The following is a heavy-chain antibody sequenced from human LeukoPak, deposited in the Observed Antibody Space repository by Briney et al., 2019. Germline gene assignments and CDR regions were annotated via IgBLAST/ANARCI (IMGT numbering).Heavy chain of an antibody. Sequence: GGSLRLSCAASGFTFSRYSMNWVRQAPGKGLEWVSSISSSYIYYADSVKGRFTISRDNAKNSLYLQMNSLRAEDTAVYYCARVQYGAYLLGYWGQGTLVTVS. CDR2: ISSSYI. J-gene: IGHJ4*02. CDR1: GFTFSRYS. CDR3: ARVQYGAYLLGY. D-gene: IGHD4-17*01. V-gene: IGHV3-21*01.